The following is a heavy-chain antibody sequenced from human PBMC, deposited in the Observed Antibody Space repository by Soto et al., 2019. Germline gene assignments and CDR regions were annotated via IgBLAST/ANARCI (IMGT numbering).Heavy chain of an antibody. J-gene: IGHJ3*02. D-gene: IGHD2-2*01. CDR3: AREDIVVVPAAMPGAFDI. V-gene: IGHV4-31*03. Sequence: TSETLPLTCTVSGGSSSSGGYYWSWIRQHPGKGLEWIGYIYYSGSTYYNPSLKSRVTISVDTSKNQFSLKLSSVTAADTAVYYCAREDIVVVPAAMPGAFDIWGQGTMVTVSS. CDR2: IYYSGST. CDR1: GGSSSSGGYY.